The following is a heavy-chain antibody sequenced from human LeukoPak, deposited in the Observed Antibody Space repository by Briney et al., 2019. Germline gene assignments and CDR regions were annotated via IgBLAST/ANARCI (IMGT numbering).Heavy chain of an antibody. Sequence: PSETLSLTCTVSGGSISSGGYYWSWIRQHPGKGLEWVSAISGSGGSTYYADSVKGRFTISRDNSKNTLYLQMNSLRAEDTAVYYCAKDTPAGLVTTGRRVDYWGQGTLVTVSS. CDR3: AKDTPAGLVTTGRRVDY. CDR2: ISGSGGST. V-gene: IGHV3-23*01. J-gene: IGHJ4*02. CDR1: GGSISSGGYY. D-gene: IGHD4-17*01.